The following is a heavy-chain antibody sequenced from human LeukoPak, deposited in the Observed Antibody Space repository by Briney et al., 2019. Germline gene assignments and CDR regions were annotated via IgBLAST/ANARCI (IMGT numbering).Heavy chain of an antibody. CDR2: IKQDGSEK. CDR1: GFTFSNYW. CDR3: ARETPRRGETRDGYR. V-gene: IGHV3-7*01. Sequence: GGSLRLSCAVSGFTFSNYWMSWVRQAPGKGLEWVANIKQDGSEKYYVDSVKGRFTISRDNPKNLLFLQINSLRVEDTAVYYCARETPRRGETRDGYRWGQGTLVTVSS. J-gene: IGHJ4*02. D-gene: IGHD5-24*01.